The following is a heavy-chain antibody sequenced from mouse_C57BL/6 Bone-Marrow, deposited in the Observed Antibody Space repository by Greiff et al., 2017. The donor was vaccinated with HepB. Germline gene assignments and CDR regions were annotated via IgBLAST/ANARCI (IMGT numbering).Heavy chain of an antibody. D-gene: IGHD1-1*01. Sequence: VMLVESGPGLVAPSQSLSITCTVSGFSFTSYAISWVRQPPGKGLEWLGVIWTGGGTNYNSALKSRLSISKDNSKSQVFLKMNSLQTDDTARYYCARNFDYGSSYGFDVWGTGTTVTVSS. CDR1: GFSFTSYA. CDR3: ARNFDYGSSYGFDV. J-gene: IGHJ1*03. V-gene: IGHV2-9-1*01. CDR2: IWTGGGT.